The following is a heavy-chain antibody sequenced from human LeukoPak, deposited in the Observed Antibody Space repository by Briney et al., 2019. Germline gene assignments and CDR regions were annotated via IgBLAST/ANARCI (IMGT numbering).Heavy chain of an antibody. CDR3: ARRSTSGYYYFDY. CDR2: INHSGST. CDR1: GGSFSGYY. Sequence: PSETLSLTCAVYGGSFSGYYWSWIRQPPGKGLEWIGEINHSGSTNYNPSLKSRVTISVDTSKNQFSLKLSSVTAADTAVYYCARRSTSGYYYFDYWGQGSRVTV. J-gene: IGHJ4*02. V-gene: IGHV4-34*01. D-gene: IGHD3-22*01.